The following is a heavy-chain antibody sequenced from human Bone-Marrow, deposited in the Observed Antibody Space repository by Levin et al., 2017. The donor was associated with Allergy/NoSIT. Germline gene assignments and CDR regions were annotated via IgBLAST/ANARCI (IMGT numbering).Heavy chain of an antibody. J-gene: IGHJ4*02. CDR2: VYPGDSDA. Sequence: PGESLKISCKGSGYSFTSYWIAWARQMPGKGLEWMGIVYPGDSDARYSPSFQGQVTLSADQSISTAYLQWSSLKTSATAIYYCGRHSSLVSGYVNSWGQGTLVTVSS. CDR3: GRHSSLVSGYVNS. D-gene: IGHD5-12*01. V-gene: IGHV5-51*01. CDR1: GYSFTSYW.